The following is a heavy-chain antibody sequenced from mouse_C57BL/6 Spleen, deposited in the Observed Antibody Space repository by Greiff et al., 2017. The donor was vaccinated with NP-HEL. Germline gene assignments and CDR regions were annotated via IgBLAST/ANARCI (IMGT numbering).Heavy chain of an antibody. V-gene: IGHV14-4*01. CDR1: GFNIKDDY. CDR2: IDPENGDT. Sequence: VQLQQSGAELVRPGASVKLSCTASGFNIKDDYMHWVKHRPEQGLEWIGWIDPENGDTEYASKFQGKATITADTSSNTAYLQLSSLTSEDTAVYYCTTSRGSSRYFDVWGTGTTVTVSS. D-gene: IGHD1-1*01. CDR3: TTSRGSSRYFDV. J-gene: IGHJ1*03.